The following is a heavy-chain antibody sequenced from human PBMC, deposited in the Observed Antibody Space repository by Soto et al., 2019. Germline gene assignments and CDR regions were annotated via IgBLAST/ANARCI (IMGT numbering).Heavy chain of an antibody. CDR2: IGGRGGST. Sequence: GESLKISCAASGFTFISYAMIWVRQAPGKGLEWVSGIGGRGGSTYYTDSVKGRFTISRDNSKNTMYLQMNSLSADDTAVYYCAKSLGLRYFDWSFDYWGQGTLVTVSS. V-gene: IGHV3-23*01. CDR3: AKSLGLRYFDWSFDY. D-gene: IGHD3-9*01. CDR1: GFTFISYA. J-gene: IGHJ4*02.